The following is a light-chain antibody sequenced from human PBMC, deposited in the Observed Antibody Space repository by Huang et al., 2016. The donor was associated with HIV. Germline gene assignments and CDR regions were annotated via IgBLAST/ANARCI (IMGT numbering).Light chain of an antibody. CDR3: MQALQTTWT. J-gene: IGKJ1*01. CDR2: SGS. Sequence: DIVMTQSPLSLPVTPGEPASISCRFSQSLLHSSGKNYLDWYLQKPGQSPQLLIYSGSNRASGVPDRFSGSGSGTDFTLKISRVEAEDVGVYYCMQALQTTWTFGQGTKVEIK. V-gene: IGKV2-28*01. CDR1: QSLLHSSGKNY.